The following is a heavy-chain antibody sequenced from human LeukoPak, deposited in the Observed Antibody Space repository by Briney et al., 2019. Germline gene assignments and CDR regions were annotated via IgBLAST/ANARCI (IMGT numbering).Heavy chain of an antibody. D-gene: IGHD3-9*01. CDR2: IKQDGSEN. V-gene: IGHV3-7*01. CDR1: GFTLSSYW. J-gene: IGHJ3*02. CDR3: ARRRYGEAFDI. Sequence: PGGSLRLSCVASGFTLSSYWMSWVRQAPGKGLEWVANIKQDGSENYFVDAVKGRFTISRDNAWNSLYLQMNSLRVEDTAVYYCARRRYGEAFDIWGQGTVVTVSS.